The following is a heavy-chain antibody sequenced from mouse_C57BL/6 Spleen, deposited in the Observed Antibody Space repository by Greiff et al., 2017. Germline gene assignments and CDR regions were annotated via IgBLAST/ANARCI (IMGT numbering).Heavy chain of an antibody. V-gene: IGHV5-17*01. J-gene: IGHJ1*03. D-gene: IGHD1-1*01. CDR1: GFTFSDYG. CDR2: ISSGSSTI. CDR3: ARKLRYWYFDV. Sequence: EVKVVESGGGLVKPGGSLKLSCAASGFTFSDYGMHWVRQAPEKGLEWVAYISSGSSTIYYADTVKGRFTISRNNAKNTLFLQMTSLRSEDTAMYYCARKLRYWYFDVWGTGTTVTVSS.